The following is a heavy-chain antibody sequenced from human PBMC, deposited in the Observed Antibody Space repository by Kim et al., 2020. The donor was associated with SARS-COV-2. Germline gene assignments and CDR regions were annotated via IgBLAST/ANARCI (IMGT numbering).Heavy chain of an antibody. CDR1: GFTFSSYG. J-gene: IGHJ4*02. V-gene: IGHV3-30*18. CDR2: ISYDGSNK. CDR3: AKSHFDY. Sequence: GGSLRLSCASSGFTFSSYGMHWVLQAPGKGLEWVAVISYDGSNKYYADSVKGRFTISRDNSKNTLYLQMNSLRADDTAVYYCAKSHFDYWGQGTLVTVSS.